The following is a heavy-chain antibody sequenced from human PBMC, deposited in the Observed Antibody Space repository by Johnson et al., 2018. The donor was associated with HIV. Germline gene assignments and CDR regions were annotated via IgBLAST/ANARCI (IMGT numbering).Heavy chain of an antibody. CDR2: IKQDGSEK. J-gene: IGHJ3*02. D-gene: IGHD6-13*01. V-gene: IGHV3-7*03. Sequence: MQLVESGGGLVQPGGSLRLSCAASGFTFSSYWMSWVRQAPGNGLEWVANIKQDGSEKYYVDSVKGRFTISRDNAKNSLYLQMNSLRAEDTAVYYCARQQLSRNVAFDIWGQGTMVTVSS. CDR3: ARQQLSRNVAFDI. CDR1: GFTFSSYW.